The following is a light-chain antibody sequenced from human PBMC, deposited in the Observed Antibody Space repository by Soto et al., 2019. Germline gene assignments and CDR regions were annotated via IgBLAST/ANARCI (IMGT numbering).Light chain of an antibody. J-gene: IGKJ1*01. CDR2: GAS. Sequence: EIVMTQSPATLSVSPGERATLSCRASQSVSSNLAWYQQKPGQAPRLLIYGASTRATGIPARFSGSGSGTEFTLTISSLQSADFAVYYCQQYNNWPPYTFGQGTKVDIK. V-gene: IGKV3-15*01. CDR3: QQYNNWPPYT. CDR1: QSVSSN.